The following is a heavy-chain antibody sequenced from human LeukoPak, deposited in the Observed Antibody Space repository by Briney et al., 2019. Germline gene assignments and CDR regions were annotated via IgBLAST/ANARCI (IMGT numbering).Heavy chain of an antibody. CDR1: GYSFTSYY. J-gene: IGHJ4*02. D-gene: IGHD3-22*01. V-gene: IGHV1-46*01. Sequence: ASVKVSCKASGYSFTSYYMHWVRQAPGQGLEWMGIINPSGGSTNYAQKFQGRVTMTRDTSTSTVYMELRSLRFEDTAVYYCAREEIDRYYDSSGFQDYWGQGTLVTVSS. CDR2: INPSGGST. CDR3: AREEIDRYYDSSGFQDY.